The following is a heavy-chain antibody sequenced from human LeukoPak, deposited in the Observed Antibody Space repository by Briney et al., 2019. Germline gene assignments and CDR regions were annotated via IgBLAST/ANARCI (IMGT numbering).Heavy chain of an antibody. V-gene: IGHV4-59*01. CDR3: ARVGVVAASFDY. CDR2: IYYSGST. Sequence: SETLSLTCAVYGGSFSGYYWSWIRQPPGKGLEWIGYIYYSGSTNYNPSLKSRVTISVDTSKNQFSLKLSSVTAADTAVYYCARVGVVAASFDYWGQGTLVTVSS. J-gene: IGHJ4*02. D-gene: IGHD2-15*01. CDR1: GGSFSGYY.